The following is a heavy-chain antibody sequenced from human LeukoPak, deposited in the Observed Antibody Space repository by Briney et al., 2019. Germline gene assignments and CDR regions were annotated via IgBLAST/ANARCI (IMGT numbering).Heavy chain of an antibody. J-gene: IGHJ4*02. CDR1: GGSITNHF. D-gene: IGHD6-13*01. V-gene: IGHV4-59*08. Sequence: PSETLSLTCTVSGGSITNHFWSWIRQSPGKGLEWIGYIYYSGSTRYNPSLKSRVTISVDTSKNQFSLKLSSVTAADTAVYYCARSYTSSWYYFDYWGQGTLVTVSS. CDR2: IYYSGST. CDR3: ARSYTSSWYYFDY.